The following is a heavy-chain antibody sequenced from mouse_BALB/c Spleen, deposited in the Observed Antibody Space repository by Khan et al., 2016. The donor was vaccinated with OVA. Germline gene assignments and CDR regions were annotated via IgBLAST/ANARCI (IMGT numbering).Heavy chain of an antibody. J-gene: IGHJ3*01. D-gene: IGHD2-3*01. Sequence: QVQLKESGTELLKPGASVKISCKATGYTFSSYWIEWIKQRTGHGLEWIGEILPGSDSPNYNQRFMGQATFTADTSSNTAYMQLSSLTSEDSAVYYCARQGGGYFSWLAYWGQGTLVTVSA. CDR2: ILPGSDSP. V-gene: IGHV1-9*01. CDR3: ARQGGGYFSWLAY. CDR1: GYTFSSYW.